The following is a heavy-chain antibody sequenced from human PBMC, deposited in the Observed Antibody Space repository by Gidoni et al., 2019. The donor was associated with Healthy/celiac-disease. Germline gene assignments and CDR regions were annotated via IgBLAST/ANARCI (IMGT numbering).Heavy chain of an antibody. D-gene: IGHD3-22*01. CDR3: TADYYDSKFYAFDI. CDR2: IKSKTDGGTT. Sequence: EVQLVESGGGLVKPGGSLRLSCAASGFTFSNAWMSWVRQAPGKGLEWVGRIKSKTDGGTTDYAAPVKGRFTISRDDSKNTLYLQMNSLKTEDTAVYYCTADYYDSKFYAFDIWGQGTMVTVSS. J-gene: IGHJ3*02. CDR1: GFTFSNAW. V-gene: IGHV3-15*01.